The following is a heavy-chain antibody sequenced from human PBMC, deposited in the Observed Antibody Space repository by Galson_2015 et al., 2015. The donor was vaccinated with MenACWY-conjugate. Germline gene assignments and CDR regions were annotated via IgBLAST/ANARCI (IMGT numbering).Heavy chain of an antibody. V-gene: IGHV3-48*04. CDR2: ISSSSSTI. Sequence: SPRLSCAASGFTFSSYSMNWVRQAPGKGLEWVSYISSSSSTIYYADSVKGRFTISRDNAKNSLYLQMNSLRAEDTAVYYCARDRTVVVVAARITTFDYWGQGTLVTVSS. D-gene: IGHD2-15*01. J-gene: IGHJ4*02. CDR3: ARDRTVVVVAARITTFDY. CDR1: GFTFSSYS.